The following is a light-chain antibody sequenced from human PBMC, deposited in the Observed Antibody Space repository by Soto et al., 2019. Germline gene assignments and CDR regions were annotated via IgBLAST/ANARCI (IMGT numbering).Light chain of an antibody. CDR3: QQYNSYWT. J-gene: IGKJ1*01. V-gene: IGKV1-5*01. CDR2: DAS. Sequence: DVQMTQSPSTLSASVGDRVTITCRASQSSSSWLAWYQQKPGKTPKLLIYDASSLESGVPSRFSGSGSGTEFTLTISSLQPDDFATYNCQQYNSYWTFGQGTKV. CDR1: QSSSSW.